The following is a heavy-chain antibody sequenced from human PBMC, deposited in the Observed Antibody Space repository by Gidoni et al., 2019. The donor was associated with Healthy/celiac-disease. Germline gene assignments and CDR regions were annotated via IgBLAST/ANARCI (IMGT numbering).Heavy chain of an antibody. CDR2: ISGSAGST. V-gene: IGHV3-23*01. D-gene: IGHD3-9*01. J-gene: IGHJ3*02. CDR1: GFTFSSYA. Sequence: EVQLLESGGGLVQPGGSLRLSCAASGFTFSSYAMNWVRQGPGKGLEWVSSISGSAGSTYYADSVKGLFTISRDNSNNTLYLQMNSLRAEDTAVYYCAKGRLIRYFDWERPENDPFDIWGQGTMVTVS. CDR3: AKGRLIRYFDWERPENDPFDI.